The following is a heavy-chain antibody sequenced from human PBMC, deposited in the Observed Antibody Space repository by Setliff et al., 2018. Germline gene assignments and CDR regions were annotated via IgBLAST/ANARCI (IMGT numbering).Heavy chain of an antibody. Sequence: GGSLRLSCVASGFTFTNAWMSWVRQAPGKGLEWVGRIKSKTNGGTTDYAAPVKGRFTISRDDSKNTLFLQMNSLKTEDTAVYYCTRDFWPESSGFAFGQWGQGTLVTVSS. D-gene: IGHD3-22*01. J-gene: IGHJ4*02. CDR2: IKSKTNGGTT. CDR3: TRDFWPESSGFAFGQ. CDR1: GFTFTNAW. V-gene: IGHV3-15*01.